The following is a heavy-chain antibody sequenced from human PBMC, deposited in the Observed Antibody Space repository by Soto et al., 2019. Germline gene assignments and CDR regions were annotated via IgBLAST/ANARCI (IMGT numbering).Heavy chain of an antibody. CDR2: VSYTGRI. V-gene: IGHV4-59*01. CDR3: ARVVPDGYSDY. D-gene: IGHD5-12*01. CDR1: GGSIISYY. Sequence: SETLSLTCTVSGGSIISYYWSWIRQPPGKGLEWIGYVSYTGRINNNPSLKSRVTISVDKSKNQFSLNLRSVTTADTAVYFCARVVPDGYSDYWGQGTLVTVSS. J-gene: IGHJ4*02.